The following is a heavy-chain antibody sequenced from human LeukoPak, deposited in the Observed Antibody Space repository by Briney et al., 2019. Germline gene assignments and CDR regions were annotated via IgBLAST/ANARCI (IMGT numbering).Heavy chain of an antibody. J-gene: IGHJ6*02. V-gene: IGHV3-21*04. CDR3: AKEIKAVAGTNYYYYGMDV. Sequence: GGSLRLSCAASGFTFSSYSMNWVRQAPGKGLEWVSSISSSSSYIYYADSVKGRFTISRDNAKNSLYLQMNSLRAEDTALYYCAKEIKAVAGTNYYYYGMDVWGQGTTVTVSS. CDR1: GFTFSSYS. CDR2: ISSSSSYI. D-gene: IGHD6-19*01.